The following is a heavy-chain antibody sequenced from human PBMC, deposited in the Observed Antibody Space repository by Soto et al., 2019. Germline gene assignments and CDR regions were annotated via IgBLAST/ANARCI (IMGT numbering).Heavy chain of an antibody. Sequence: SVKVSCKASGGTFSSYTISWVRQAPGQGLEWMGRIIPILGIANYAQKFQGRVTITADKSTSTAYMELSSLRSEDTAIFYCARASGHIYATLHGPFDHWGQGALVTVSS. D-gene: IGHD2-8*01. V-gene: IGHV1-69*02. CDR3: ARASGHIYATLHGPFDH. CDR2: IIPILGIA. CDR1: GGTFSSYT. J-gene: IGHJ4*02.